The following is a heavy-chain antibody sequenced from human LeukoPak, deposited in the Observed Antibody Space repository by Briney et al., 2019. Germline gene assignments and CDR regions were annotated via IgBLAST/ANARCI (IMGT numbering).Heavy chain of an antibody. V-gene: IGHV4-38-2*01. D-gene: IGHD2-2*01. CDR1: GYSISSGYY. CDR2: IYHSGST. CDR3: ASVPAALSPLPDY. J-gene: IGHJ4*02. Sequence: PSETLSLTCAVSGYSISSGYYWGWIRQPPGKGLEWIGSIYHSGSTYYNPSLKSRVTISVDTSKNQFSLKLSSVTAADTAVYYCASVPAALSPLPDYWGQGTLVTASS.